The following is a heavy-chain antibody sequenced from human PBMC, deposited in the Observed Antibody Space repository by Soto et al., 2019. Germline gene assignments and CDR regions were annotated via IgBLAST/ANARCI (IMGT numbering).Heavy chain of an antibody. V-gene: IGHV3-15*07. CDR1: GFTFNGAW. CDR3: SADLPDWGAYAFDY. CDR2: VKSKVDGGSI. J-gene: IGHJ4*02. Sequence: GGSLRLSCTASGFTFNGAWMNWVRQAPGKGLEWVGRVKSKVDGGSIDYAAPVRGRFAISRDDSRSTVDLQMNSLSAEDSAMYYCSADLPDWGAYAFDYWGQGALVTVSS. D-gene: IGHD3-16*01.